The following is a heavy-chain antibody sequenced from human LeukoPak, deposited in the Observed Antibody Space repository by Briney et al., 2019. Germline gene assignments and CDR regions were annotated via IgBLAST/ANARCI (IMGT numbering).Heavy chain of an antibody. D-gene: IGHD6-19*01. V-gene: IGHV3-49*04. J-gene: IGHJ6*02. CDR1: GFTFGDYT. Sequence: GGSLRLSCTASGFTFGDYTMSWVRQAPGKGLEWVGFISSKNHGGTTDYAASVKGRFTISRDDSKSIAYLQMNSLKTEDTAVYYCTRAYSSGWSYYYYGMDVWGQGTTVTVSS. CDR2: ISSKNHGGTT. CDR3: TRAYSSGWSYYYYGMDV.